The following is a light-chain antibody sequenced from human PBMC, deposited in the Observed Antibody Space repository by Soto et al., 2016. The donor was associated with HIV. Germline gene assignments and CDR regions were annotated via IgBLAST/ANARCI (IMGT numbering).Light chain of an antibody. CDR3: QVWDRSVV. CDR2: DDS. V-gene: IGLV3-21*01. J-gene: IGLJ2*01. CDR1: NIGTKS. Sequence: SYVLTQPPSVSVAPETTAKITCGGDNIGTKSVHWYQQKPGQAPVLVLYDDSDRPSGIPDRFSGSNSGNTATLTISGVEAGDEADYYCQVWDRSVVFGGGTKLTVL.